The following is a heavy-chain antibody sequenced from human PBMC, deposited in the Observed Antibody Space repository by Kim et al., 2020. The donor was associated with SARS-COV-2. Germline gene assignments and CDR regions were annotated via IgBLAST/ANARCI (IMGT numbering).Heavy chain of an antibody. J-gene: IGHJ6*02. D-gene: IGHD3-3*01. CDR2: IIPIFGTA. Sequence: SVKVSCKASGGTFSSYAISWVRQAPGQGLEWMGGIIPIFGTANYAQKFQGRVTITADESTSTAYMELSSLRSEDTAVYYCARHGRWAYDFWSGYSDYYYYGMDVWGQGTTVTVSS. CDR1: GGTFSSYA. CDR3: ARHGRWAYDFWSGYSDYYYYGMDV. V-gene: IGHV1-69*13.